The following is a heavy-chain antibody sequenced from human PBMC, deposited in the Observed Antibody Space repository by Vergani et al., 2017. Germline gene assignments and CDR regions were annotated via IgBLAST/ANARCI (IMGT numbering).Heavy chain of an antibody. V-gene: IGHV3-15*07. CDR1: GFSFRNAW. CDR3: TTDPRYCGDGSCYWLRDHHYYGMDV. J-gene: IGHJ6*02. CDR2: IKSTFDRGIT. Sequence: EVQLVESGGGIVKPGGSLRLSCVASGFSFRNAWMNWVRRTPGKGLEWVGRIKSTFDRGITDYDAAVKGRFTISRDDSKNTPFLQMNGLKTEDIGVYYCTTDPRYCGDGSCYWLRDHHYYGMDVWGQGTTVTVSS. D-gene: IGHD2-21*01.